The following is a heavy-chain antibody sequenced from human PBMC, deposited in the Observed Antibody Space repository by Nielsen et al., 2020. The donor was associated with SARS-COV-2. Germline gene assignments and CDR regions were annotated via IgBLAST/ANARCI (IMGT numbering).Heavy chain of an antibody. V-gene: IGHV3-11*06. Sequence: GGSLRLSCAVSGFTFSDYYMCWNRQAPGKGLECVSYISTSNSDTIYADSVRGRFTISRDNAKNTVYLQMNSLKAEDTAVYYCARLRDDGYYFDTGPYDYWGQGSPVTVSS. CDR2: ISTSNSDT. CDR3: ARLRDDGYYFDTGPYDY. CDR1: GFTFSDYY. J-gene: IGHJ4*02. D-gene: IGHD2/OR15-2a*01.